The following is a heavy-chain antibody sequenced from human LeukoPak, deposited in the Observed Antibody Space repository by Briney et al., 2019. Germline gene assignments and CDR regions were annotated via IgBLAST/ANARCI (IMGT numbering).Heavy chain of an antibody. Sequence: PGGSLRLSCAASGFTFSIYTMNWVRQAPEKGLEWVSCISSSSSYIYYADSLKGRFTISRDNAKSSLYLQMNSLRAEGTAVYYCAELGITMIGGVWGKGTTVTISS. D-gene: IGHD3-10*02. CDR3: AELGITMIGGV. CDR2: ISSSSSYI. J-gene: IGHJ6*04. V-gene: IGHV3-21*01. CDR1: GFTFSIYT.